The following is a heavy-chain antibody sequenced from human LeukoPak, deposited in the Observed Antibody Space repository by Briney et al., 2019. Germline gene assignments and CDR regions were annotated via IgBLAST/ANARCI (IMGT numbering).Heavy chain of an antibody. CDR2: INHRGST. D-gene: IGHD6-13*01. CDR1: GGSFSGYY. V-gene: IGHV4-34*01. CDR3: ARAFSSSWPFDY. Sequence: SETLSLTCAVYGGSFSGYYWSWIRQPPGKGLEWIGEINHRGSTNYNPSLKSRVTISVDTSKNQFSLKLSSVTAADTAVYYCARAFSSSWPFDYWGQGTLVTVSS. J-gene: IGHJ4*02.